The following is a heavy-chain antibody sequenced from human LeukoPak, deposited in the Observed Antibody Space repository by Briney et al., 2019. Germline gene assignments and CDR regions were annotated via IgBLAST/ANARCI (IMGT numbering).Heavy chain of an antibody. J-gene: IGHJ4*02. Sequence: SETLSLTCTVAGGSISSYFWTWIRQPPGKGLEWIGYISDSGSTNYNPSLKSRVTISVDTSKNQFSLKLSSVTAADTAVYYCARGTPSYSSGWFSFDYWGQGTLVTVSS. CDR2: ISDSGST. CDR1: GGSISSYF. D-gene: IGHD6-19*01. CDR3: ARGTPSYSSGWFSFDY. V-gene: IGHV4-59*08.